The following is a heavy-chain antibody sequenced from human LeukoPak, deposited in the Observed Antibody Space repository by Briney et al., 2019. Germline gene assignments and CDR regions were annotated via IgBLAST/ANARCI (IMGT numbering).Heavy chain of an antibody. V-gene: IGHV1-18*01. Sequence: GASVKVSCKASGYTFTNYGISWVRQAPGQGLEWMGWISAYNGNTNYARKLQGRVTMTTDTSTSTAYMEVRSLRSDDTAVYYCARDWGLFGVVIPHHYWGQGTLVTVSS. J-gene: IGHJ4*02. CDR1: GYTFTNYG. D-gene: IGHD3-3*01. CDR2: ISAYNGNT. CDR3: ARDWGLFGVVIPHHY.